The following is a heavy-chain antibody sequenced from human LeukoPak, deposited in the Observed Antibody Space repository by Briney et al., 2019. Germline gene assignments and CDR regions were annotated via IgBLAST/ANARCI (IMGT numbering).Heavy chain of an antibody. CDR1: GFTFDDYA. CDR3: AKAFVGFGPRRINADAFDI. J-gene: IGHJ3*02. D-gene: IGHD3-10*01. Sequence: PGGSLRLSCAASGFTFDDYAMHWVRQAPGKGLEWVSGISWNSGSIGYADSVKGRFTISRDNAKNSLYLQMNSLRAEDTALYYCAKAFVGFGPRRINADAFDIWGQGTMVTVSS. CDR2: ISWNSGSI. V-gene: IGHV3-9*01.